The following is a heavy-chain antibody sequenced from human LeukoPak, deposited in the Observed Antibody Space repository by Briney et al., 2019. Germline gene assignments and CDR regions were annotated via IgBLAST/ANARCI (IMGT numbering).Heavy chain of an antibody. J-gene: IGHJ4*02. CDR3: AGVDDFWSGYESVDY. CDR1: GFTFSSYA. Sequence: PGGSLRLSRAASGFTFSSYAMSWVRQAPGKGLEWVSAISGSGGNTYYADSVKGRFTISRDNSKNTLYLQMNSLRAEDTAVYYCAGVDDFWSGYESVDYWGQGTLVTVSS. V-gene: IGHV3-23*01. CDR2: ISGSGGNT. D-gene: IGHD3-3*01.